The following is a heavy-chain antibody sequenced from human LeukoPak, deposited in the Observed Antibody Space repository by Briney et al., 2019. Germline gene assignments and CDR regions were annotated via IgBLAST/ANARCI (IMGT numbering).Heavy chain of an antibody. D-gene: IGHD3-10*01. Sequence: GASVKVSCKASGYTFTSYGISWVRQAPGQGLEWMGWISAYNGNTNYAQKLQGRVIMTTDTSTSTAYMELRSLRSDDTAVYYCARDPMVRGVRGRFDPWGQGTLVTVSS. V-gene: IGHV1-18*01. CDR1: GYTFTSYG. CDR2: ISAYNGNT. CDR3: ARDPMVRGVRGRFDP. J-gene: IGHJ5*02.